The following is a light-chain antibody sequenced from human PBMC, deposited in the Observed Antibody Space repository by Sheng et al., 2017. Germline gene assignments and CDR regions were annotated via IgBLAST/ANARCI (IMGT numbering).Light chain of an antibody. CDR1: QTVKNNY. Sequence: EIVLTQSPGTLSLSPGARATLSCRASQTVKNNYVAWYQQMPGQAPRLLIFAASTGASGIPDRFSGRGSGTDFTLTISRLEPEDSAVYYCQQYGSPPRTFGGGTKVEIK. CDR3: QQYGSPPRT. CDR2: AAS. J-gene: IGKJ4*01. V-gene: IGKV3-20*01.